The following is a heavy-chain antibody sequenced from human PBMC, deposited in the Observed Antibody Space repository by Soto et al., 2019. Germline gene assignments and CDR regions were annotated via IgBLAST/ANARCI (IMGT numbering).Heavy chain of an antibody. CDR3: APCITGATRCWFDP. D-gene: IGHD1-7*01. J-gene: IGHJ5*02. CDR1: GYTFTGYY. CDR2: INPNSGGT. V-gene: IGHV1-2*02. Sequence: ASVKVSCKASGYTFTGYYMHWVRQAPGQGLEWMGWINPNSGGTNYAQKFQGRVTMTRDPSISTAYMELSRLRSDDTAVYYCAPCITGATRCWFDPWGQGTLVTVSS.